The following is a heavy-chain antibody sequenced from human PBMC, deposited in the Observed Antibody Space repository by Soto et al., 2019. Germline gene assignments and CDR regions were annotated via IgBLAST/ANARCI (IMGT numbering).Heavy chain of an antibody. CDR2: ISGGGSRT. J-gene: IGHJ6*02. Sequence: EVQLLESGGGLVQPGGSLRLSCAASGFTFNSYAMSWVRQAPGKGLEWVSDISGGGSRTYYADSVKGRFSISRDNSKNTLYLQMNSLRADDTAIYYCAKERYYDILTGPENDYYYNGMDVWGQGTTVTVSS. D-gene: IGHD3-9*01. CDR3: AKERYYDILTGPENDYYYNGMDV. CDR1: GFTFNSYA. V-gene: IGHV3-23*01.